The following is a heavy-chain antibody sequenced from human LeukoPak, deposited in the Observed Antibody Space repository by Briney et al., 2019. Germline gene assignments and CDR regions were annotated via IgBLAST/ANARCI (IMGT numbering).Heavy chain of an antibody. CDR1: GFTFSTSA. CDR2: ISSSRNYI. CDR3: AREGGFCFGDTCRYFDY. D-gene: IGHD2-15*01. V-gene: IGHV3-21*01. Sequence: GGSLRLSCTASGFTFSTSAMNWVRQAPGKGLEWISSISSSRNYIYYANSVKGRFTTSRDNAKNLLYLQMNSLGAEDTAVYYCAREGGFCFGDTCRYFDYWGQGALVTVSS. J-gene: IGHJ4*02.